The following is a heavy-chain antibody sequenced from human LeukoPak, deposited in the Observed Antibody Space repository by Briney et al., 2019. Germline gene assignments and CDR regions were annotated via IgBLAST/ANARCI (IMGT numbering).Heavy chain of an antibody. CDR2: IYYSGST. CDR1: GGSISSYY. V-gene: IGHV4-59*12. Sequence: SETLSLTCTVSGGSISSYYWSWIRQPPGKGLEWIGYIYYSGSTNYNPSLKSRVTISVDTSKNQFSLKLSSVTAADTAVYYCARGSRDWNYFSDYYYYMDVWGKGTTVTVSS. D-gene: IGHD1-7*01. CDR3: ARGSRDWNYFSDYYYYMDV. J-gene: IGHJ6*03.